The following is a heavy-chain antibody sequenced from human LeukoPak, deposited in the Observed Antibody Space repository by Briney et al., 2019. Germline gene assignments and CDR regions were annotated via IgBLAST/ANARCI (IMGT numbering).Heavy chain of an antibody. CDR2: ISYDGSNK. V-gene: IGHV3-30*04. D-gene: IGHD3-10*01. J-gene: IGHJ4*02. CDR1: GFTFSSYA. CDR3: ASTSLPGGHDY. Sequence: GSLRPSCAASGFTFSSYAMHWVRQAPGKGLERVAVISYDGSNKYYADSVKGRFTISRDNSKNALYLQMNSLRAEDTAVYYCASTSLPGGHDYWGQGTLVTVSS.